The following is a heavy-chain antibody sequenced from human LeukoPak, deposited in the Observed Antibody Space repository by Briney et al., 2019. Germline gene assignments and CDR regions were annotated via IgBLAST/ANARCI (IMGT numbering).Heavy chain of an antibody. Sequence: GGSLRLSCAASGFTFSAYWMSWVRQTPRKGLEWVANMRHDGGVKYYVDSVKGRFTISRDNAKNSVYLQMSSLRAEDTAVYYCARVQNAFDIWGQGTMVTVSS. CDR2: MRHDGGVK. CDR3: ARVQNAFDI. V-gene: IGHV3-7*05. J-gene: IGHJ3*02. CDR1: GFTFSAYW.